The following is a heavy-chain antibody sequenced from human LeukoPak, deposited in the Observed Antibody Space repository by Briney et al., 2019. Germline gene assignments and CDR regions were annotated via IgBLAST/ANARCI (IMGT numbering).Heavy chain of an antibody. CDR1: GGTFSSYA. CDR2: IIPIFGTA. CDR3: ARGRGAYYYDSSGYYDGNYAFDI. J-gene: IGHJ3*02. D-gene: IGHD3-22*01. Sequence: SVKVSCKASGGTFSSYAISWVRQAPGQGLEWMGGIIPIFGTANYAQKFQGRVTITADESTSTAYMELSSLRSDDTAVYYCARGRGAYYYDSSGYYDGNYAFDIWGQGTMVTVSS. V-gene: IGHV1-69*13.